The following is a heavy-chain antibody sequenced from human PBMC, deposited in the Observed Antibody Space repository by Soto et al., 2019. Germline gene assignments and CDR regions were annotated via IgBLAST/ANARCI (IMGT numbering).Heavy chain of an antibody. J-gene: IGHJ4*02. V-gene: IGHV1-69*13. CDR3: ARAPPVYSSGWYSQATPIYFDY. Sequence: SVKVSCKASGGTFSSYAISWVRQAPGQGLEWMGGIIPIFGTANYAQKFQGRVTITADESTSTAYMELSSLRSEDTAVYYCARAPPVYSSGWYSQATPIYFDYWGQGTLVTVSS. CDR2: IIPIFGTA. CDR1: GGTFSSYA. D-gene: IGHD6-19*01.